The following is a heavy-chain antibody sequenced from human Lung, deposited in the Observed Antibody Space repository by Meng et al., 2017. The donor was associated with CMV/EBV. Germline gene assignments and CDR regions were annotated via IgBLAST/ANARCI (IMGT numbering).Heavy chain of an antibody. Sequence: GSLRLSCTAPGGPISSYYWSWIRQPPGKGLEWIGYIYYSGSTNYNPSLKSRVTISVDTSKNQFSLKLSSVTAADTAVYYCARDLGYCSSTSCYYYYGMDVWGQGTTVTVSS. CDR3: ARDLGYCSSTSCYYYYGMDV. D-gene: IGHD2-2*01. CDR2: IYYSGST. CDR1: GGPISSYY. J-gene: IGHJ6*02. V-gene: IGHV4-59*01.